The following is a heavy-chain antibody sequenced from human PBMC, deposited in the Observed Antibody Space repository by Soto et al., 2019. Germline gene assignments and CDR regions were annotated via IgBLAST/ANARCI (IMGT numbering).Heavy chain of an antibody. V-gene: IGHV3-43*01. D-gene: IGHD3-3*01. CDR3: AREPLSFGSALDV. CDR1: GFRFDDYN. Sequence: GGSLRLSXAASGFRFDDYNIHWVRQAPGKGLEWVSLITWNGGNTYYADSVKGRLTISRDGTTKSVSLQMTSLKTEDTGLYYCAREPLSFGSALDVWGQGTTVTVSS. CDR2: ITWNGGNT. J-gene: IGHJ6*02.